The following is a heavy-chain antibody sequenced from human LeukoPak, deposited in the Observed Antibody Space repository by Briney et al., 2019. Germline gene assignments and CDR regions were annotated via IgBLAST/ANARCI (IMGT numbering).Heavy chain of an antibody. CDR3: ARGQTNRLLWVGELVSNINPFDY. CDR2: MSGYNGHT. J-gene: IGHJ4*02. D-gene: IGHD3-10*01. V-gene: IGHV1-18*01. CDR1: GYTFSRYG. Sequence: ASVKVSCKASGYTFSRYGISWVRQAPGQGLEWRGWMSGYNGHTKYAQKVQGRVTMSADTSTSTVYMELRSLISDDTGVYYCARGQTNRLLWVGELVSNINPFDYWGQGTLVTVSS.